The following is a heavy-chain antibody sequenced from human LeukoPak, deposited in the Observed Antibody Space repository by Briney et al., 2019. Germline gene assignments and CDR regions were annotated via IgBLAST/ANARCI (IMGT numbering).Heavy chain of an antibody. V-gene: IGHV4-39*07. Sequence: PSETLSLTCTVSGGSISSSSYYWGWIRQPPGKGLEWIGSIYYSGSTYYNPSLKSRVTISVDTSKNQFSLKLSSVTAADTAVYYCARGEYGYYYDSSGYLYNWFDPWGQGTLVTVSS. CDR2: IYYSGST. J-gene: IGHJ5*02. CDR1: GGSISSSSYY. CDR3: ARGEYGYYYDSSGYLYNWFDP. D-gene: IGHD3-22*01.